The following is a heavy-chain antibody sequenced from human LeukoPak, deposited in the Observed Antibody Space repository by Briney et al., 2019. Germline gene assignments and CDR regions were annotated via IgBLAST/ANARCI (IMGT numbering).Heavy chain of an antibody. CDR2: ISYDANDK. V-gene: IGHV3-33*01. J-gene: IGHJ6*02. Sequence: GGSLRLSCTASGFTFSSYGIHWVRQAPGKGLEWVALISYDANDKYYVDSVKGRFTIFRDNSKNTLYLHMNSLGVDDTAVYYCVRDRAQLWLGDYHYGMDVWGQGTTVTVSS. D-gene: IGHD3-10*01. CDR3: VRDRAQLWLGDYHYGMDV. CDR1: GFTFSSYG.